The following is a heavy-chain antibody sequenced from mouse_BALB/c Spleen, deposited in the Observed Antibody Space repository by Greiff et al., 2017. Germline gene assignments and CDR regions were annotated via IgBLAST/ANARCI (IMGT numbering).Heavy chain of an antibody. V-gene: IGHV1-7*01. Sequence: VKLMESGAELAKPGASVKMSCKASGYTFTSYWMHWVKQRPGQGLEWIGYINPSTGYTEYNQKFKDKATLTADKSSSTAYMQLSSLTSEDSAVYYCARGPYYYGSSLYAMDYWGQGTSVTVSS. CDR3: ARGPYYYGSSLYAMDY. D-gene: IGHD1-1*01. CDR1: GYTFTSYW. CDR2: INPSTGYT. J-gene: IGHJ4*01.